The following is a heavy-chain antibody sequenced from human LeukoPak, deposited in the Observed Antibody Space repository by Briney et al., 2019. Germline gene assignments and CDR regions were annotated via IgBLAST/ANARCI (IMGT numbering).Heavy chain of an antibody. CDR3: ARGGVYGSGSYYNYYYYYGMDV. CDR1: GGSFSGYY. D-gene: IGHD3-10*01. J-gene: IGHJ6*02. CDR2: INHSGTT. Sequence: SEALSLTCAVYGGSFSGYYWSWIRQPPGKGLEWIGEINHSGTTNYNPSLKSRVTISVDTSKNQFSLKLSSVTAADTAVYYCARGGVYGSGSYYNYYYYYGMDVWGQGTTVTVSS. V-gene: IGHV4-34*01.